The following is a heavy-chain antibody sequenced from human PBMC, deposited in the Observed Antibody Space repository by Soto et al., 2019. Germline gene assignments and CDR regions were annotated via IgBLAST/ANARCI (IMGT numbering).Heavy chain of an antibody. CDR3: ARVDMGATMG. J-gene: IGHJ4*02. D-gene: IGHD5-12*01. Sequence: PSETLSLTCAVSGYSISSGYYWGWFRQPPGKGLEWIGTINHSGSTYYNPSLKSRVTISVETSKNQFSLKLSSVTAADTAVYYCARVDMGATMGWGQGTLVTVSS. CDR1: GYSISSGYY. V-gene: IGHV4-38-2*01. CDR2: INHSGST.